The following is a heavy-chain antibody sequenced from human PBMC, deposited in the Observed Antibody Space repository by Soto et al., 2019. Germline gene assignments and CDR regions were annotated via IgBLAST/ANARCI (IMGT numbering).Heavy chain of an antibody. Sequence: SETLSLTCTVSLGSFSRSSYYWTWIRQPPGKGLEWIGYVYYSGSTNYNPSLKSRVTISIDTSKNEFSLKLSSVTAADTALYYCADSWLPTSYWGPGTLVTVSS. CDR1: LGSFSRSSYY. CDR2: VYYSGST. V-gene: IGHV4-61*01. D-gene: IGHD3-10*01. CDR3: ADSWLPTSY. J-gene: IGHJ4*02.